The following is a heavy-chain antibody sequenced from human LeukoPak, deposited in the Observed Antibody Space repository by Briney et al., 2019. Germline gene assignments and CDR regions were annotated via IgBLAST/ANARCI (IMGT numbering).Heavy chain of an antibody. V-gene: IGHV3-48*04. CDR1: GFTFDDYG. Sequence: GGSLRLSCAASGFTFDDYGMNWVRQAPGEGLEWVSYISSSGSTIYYADSVKGRFTISRDNAKNSLYLQMNSLRAEDTAVYYCAKGTTGDYLDYWGQGTLVTVSS. D-gene: IGHD1-14*01. CDR3: AKGTTGDYLDY. CDR2: ISSSGSTI. J-gene: IGHJ4*02.